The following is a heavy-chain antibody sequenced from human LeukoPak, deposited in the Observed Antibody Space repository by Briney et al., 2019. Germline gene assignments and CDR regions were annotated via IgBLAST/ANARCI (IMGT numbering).Heavy chain of an antibody. CDR2: ISSSGSTI. J-gene: IGHJ4*02. CDR3: ARDRVAGYYYDSSGYYYDY. D-gene: IGHD3-22*01. CDR1: GFTFSDYY. V-gene: IGHV3-11*01. Sequence: GGSLRLSCAASGFTFSDYYMSWIRQAPGKGLEWVSYISSSGSTIYYADSVKGRFTISRDNAKNSLYLQMNSLRAEDTAVYYCARDRVAGYYYDSSGYYYDYWGQGTLVTVSS.